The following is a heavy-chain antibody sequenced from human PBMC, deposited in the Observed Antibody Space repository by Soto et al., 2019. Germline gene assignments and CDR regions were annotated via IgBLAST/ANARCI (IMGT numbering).Heavy chain of an antibody. D-gene: IGHD4-17*01. CDR3: ARPEDDYGDPKYYYYYYGMDV. CDR2: IDPSDSYT. V-gene: IGHV5-10-1*01. Sequence: GESLKISCKGSGYNFTSYWISWVRQMPGKGLEWMGRIDPSDSYTNYSPSFQGHVTISADKSISTAYLQWSSLKASDTAMYYCARPEDDYGDPKYYYYYYGMDVWGQGTTVTVSS. CDR1: GYNFTSYW. J-gene: IGHJ6*02.